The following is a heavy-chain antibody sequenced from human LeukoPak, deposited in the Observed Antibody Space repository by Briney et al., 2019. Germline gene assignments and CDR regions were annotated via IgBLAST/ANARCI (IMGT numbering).Heavy chain of an antibody. D-gene: IGHD4-17*01. V-gene: IGHV3-74*01. CDR2: INSDGRNI. CDR3: ARDRGAAYGDYLPY. J-gene: IGHJ4*02. Sequence: GGSLSLFCAVSGFIFTIFWILCVPHARGRGVVWVSRINSDGRNIRYADSVKGRFTTSRDNDKNTVHLQVNGLRAEDTAVYYCARDRGAAYGDYLPYWGQGALVTVSS. CDR1: GFIFTIFW.